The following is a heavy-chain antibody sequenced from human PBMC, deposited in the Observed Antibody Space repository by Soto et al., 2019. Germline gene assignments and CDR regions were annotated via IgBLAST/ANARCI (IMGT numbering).Heavy chain of an antibody. CDR2: ISSSSSYI. CDR3: ARGVDTAMADYFDY. Sequence: GGSLRLSCAASGFTFSSYSMNWVRQAPGKGLEWVSSISSSSSYIYYANSVKGRFTISRDNAKNSLYLQMNSLRAEDTAVYYCARGVDTAMADYFDYWGQGTLVTV. J-gene: IGHJ4*02. D-gene: IGHD5-18*01. V-gene: IGHV3-21*01. CDR1: GFTFSSYS.